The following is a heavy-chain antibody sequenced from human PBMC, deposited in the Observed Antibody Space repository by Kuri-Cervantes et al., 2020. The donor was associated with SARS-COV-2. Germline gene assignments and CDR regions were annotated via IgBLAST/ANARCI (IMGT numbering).Heavy chain of an antibody. CDR3: ASKGSGYYFALPAPQYGMDV. CDR1: GFTFSSYG. D-gene: IGHD3-22*01. Sequence: GESLKISCAASGFTFSSYGMHWVRQAPGKGLEWVAVISYDGSNKYYADSVKGRFTISRDNSKNTLYLQMNSLRAEDTAVYYCASKGSGYYFALPAPQYGMDVWGQGTTVTVSS. V-gene: IGHV3-30*03. J-gene: IGHJ6*02. CDR2: ISYDGSNK.